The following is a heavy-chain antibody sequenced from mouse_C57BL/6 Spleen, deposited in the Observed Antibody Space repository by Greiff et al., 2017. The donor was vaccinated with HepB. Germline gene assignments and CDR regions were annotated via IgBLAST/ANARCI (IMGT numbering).Heavy chain of an antibody. CDR2: IDPENGDT. J-gene: IGHJ3*01. Sequence: EVQLQQSGAELVRPGASVKLSCTASGFNIKDDYMHWVKQRPEQGLEWIGWIDPENGDTEYASKFQGKATITADTSSNTAYLQLSSLTSEDTAVYYGATPRPCAYWGQGTLVTVSA. CDR1: GFNIKDDY. V-gene: IGHV14-4*01. CDR3: ATPRPCAY.